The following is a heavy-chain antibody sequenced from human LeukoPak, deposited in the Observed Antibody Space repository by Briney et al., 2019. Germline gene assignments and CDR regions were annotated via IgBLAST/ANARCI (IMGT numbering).Heavy chain of an antibody. Sequence: PGGSLRLSCAASGFTFSSYWMTWVRQAPGKGLEWVANINKDGSVQYYVDSVKGRFTISRDNAKSSVYLQMNSLRAEDTAIYNCARIGYSSSSLDLWGRGTLVTVSS. CDR2: INKDGSVQ. D-gene: IGHD6-6*01. CDR3: ARIGYSSSSLDL. CDR1: GFTFSSYW. J-gene: IGHJ4*02. V-gene: IGHV3-7*03.